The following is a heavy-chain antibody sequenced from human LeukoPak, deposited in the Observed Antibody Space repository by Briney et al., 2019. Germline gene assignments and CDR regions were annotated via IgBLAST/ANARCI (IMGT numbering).Heavy chain of an antibody. Sequence: GGSLRLSCAASGFTFSSYWMSWVRQAPGKGLEWVANIKQDASEKYYVDSVKGRFTISRDNAKNSLFLQMNRLRVEDTAVYYCASSNYYDSSGYYYFAFDIWGQGTMVTVSS. CDR2: IKQDASEK. CDR3: ASSNYYDSSGYYYFAFDI. J-gene: IGHJ3*02. V-gene: IGHV3-7*01. CDR1: GFTFSSYW. D-gene: IGHD3-22*01.